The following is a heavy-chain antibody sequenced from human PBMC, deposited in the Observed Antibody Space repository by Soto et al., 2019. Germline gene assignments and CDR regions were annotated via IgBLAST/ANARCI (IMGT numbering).Heavy chain of an antibody. D-gene: IGHD6-13*01. CDR1: GGSITSSFY. J-gene: IGHJ6*02. CDR2: IYGTGNT. CDR3: RSSSRYSTDV. Sequence: QLQLQESGPGLVKPSETLSLSCTVSGGSITSSFYWGWIRQPPAKGLEWIGSIYGTGNTYYNPSLKGRVTISADTSKNQFSLNLISVTAADTAVYYCRSSSRYSTDVWGQGATVTVSS. V-gene: IGHV4-39*01.